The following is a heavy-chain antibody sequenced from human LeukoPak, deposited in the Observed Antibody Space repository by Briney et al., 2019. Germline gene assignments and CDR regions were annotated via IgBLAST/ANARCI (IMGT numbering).Heavy chain of an antibody. CDR3: AREGTYGGNGFGFDY. CDR2: INHSGST. CDR1: GGSFSGYY. D-gene: IGHD4-23*01. V-gene: IGHV4-34*01. J-gene: IGHJ4*02. Sequence: SETLSLTCAVYGGSFSGYYWSWIRQPPGKGLEWIGEINHSGSTNYNPSLKSRVTISVDTSKTQFSLKLSSVTAADTAVYYCAREGTYGGNGFGFDYWGQGTLVTVSS.